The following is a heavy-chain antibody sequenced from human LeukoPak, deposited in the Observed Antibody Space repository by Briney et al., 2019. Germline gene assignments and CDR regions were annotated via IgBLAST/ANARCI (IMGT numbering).Heavy chain of an antibody. D-gene: IGHD3-10*01. CDR2: INHSGST. Sequence: SETLSLTCAVYGGSFSGYYWSWIRQPPGKGPEWIGEINHSGSTNYNPSLKSRVTISVDTSKNQFSLKLSSVTAADTAVYYCARGLSYYYGSGSSLGYWGQGTLVTVSS. V-gene: IGHV4-34*01. J-gene: IGHJ4*02. CDR3: ARGLSYYYGSGSSLGY. CDR1: GGSFSGYY.